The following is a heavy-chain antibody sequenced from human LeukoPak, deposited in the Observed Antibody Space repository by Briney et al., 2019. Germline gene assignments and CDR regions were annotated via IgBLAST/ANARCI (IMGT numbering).Heavy chain of an antibody. CDR2: IKHDGSDK. Sequence: GSLRLSCAASGFTFSTYWMTWVRQAPGKGLEWVANIKHDGSDKNYMNSVKGRFTISRDNAKNSLFLQLNTLRAEDTAVYYCARVPSSSWYEYWFDPWGQGTLVTVSS. CDR1: GFTFSTYW. D-gene: IGHD6-13*01. CDR3: ARVPSSSWYEYWFDP. V-gene: IGHV3-7*01. J-gene: IGHJ5*02.